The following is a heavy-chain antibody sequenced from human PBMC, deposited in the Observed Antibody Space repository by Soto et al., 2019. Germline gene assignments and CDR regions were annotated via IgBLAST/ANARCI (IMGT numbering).Heavy chain of an antibody. CDR1: GGSINSGGYS. J-gene: IGHJ5*02. CDR3: ARVPSP. CDR2: IYHSGST. V-gene: IGHV4-30-2*01. Sequence: SETLSLTCTVSGGSINSGGYSWSWFRQPPGKGLEWIGYIYHSGSTYYNPSLKSRVTISVDRSKNQFSLKLSSVTAADTAVYYCARVPSPWGQGTLVTVSS.